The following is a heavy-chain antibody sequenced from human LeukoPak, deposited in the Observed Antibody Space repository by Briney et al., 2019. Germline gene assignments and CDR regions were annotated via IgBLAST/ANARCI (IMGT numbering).Heavy chain of an antibody. CDR2: IYSGGST. D-gene: IGHD6-19*01. CDR1: GFTVSSNY. J-gene: IGHJ4*02. V-gene: IGHV3-53*04. CDR3: ARVAVAGNFDY. Sequence: PGGSLRLSCAASGFTVSSNYMSWGRQAPGKGLEGVSVIYSGGSTYYADSVKGRFTISRHNSKNTLYLQMNSLRAEDTAVYYCARVAVAGNFDYWGQGTLVTVSS.